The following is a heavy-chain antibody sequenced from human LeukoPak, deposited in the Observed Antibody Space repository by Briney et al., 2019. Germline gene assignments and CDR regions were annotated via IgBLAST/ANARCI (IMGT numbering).Heavy chain of an antibody. CDR3: ARDRGGGSSWYGGGMDV. CDR2: IYYSGST. Sequence: SETLSLTCAVYGGSFSGYYWSWIRQHPGKGLEWIGYIYYSGSTYYNPSLKSRVTISVDTSKNQFSLKLSSVTAADTAVYYCARDRGGGSSWYGGGMDVWGQGTTVTVSS. V-gene: IGHV4-31*11. D-gene: IGHD6-13*01. J-gene: IGHJ6*02. CDR1: GGSFSGYY.